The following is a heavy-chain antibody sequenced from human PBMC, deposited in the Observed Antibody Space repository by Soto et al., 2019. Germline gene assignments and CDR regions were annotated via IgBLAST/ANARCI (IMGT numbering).Heavy chain of an antibody. V-gene: IGHV4-59*08. J-gene: IGHJ4*02. CDR3: AGGYYEYLSGYFATIDY. D-gene: IGHD3-3*01. CDR2: IHYSGST. CDR1: GGSISSYY. Sequence: SETLSLTCTVSGGSISSYYWSWIRQPPGKGLEWIGYIHYSGSTKYNPSLKSRVTISADTSKNQFSLKLSPVTAADTAVYYCAGGYYEYLSGYFATIDYWGQGTRVTVSS.